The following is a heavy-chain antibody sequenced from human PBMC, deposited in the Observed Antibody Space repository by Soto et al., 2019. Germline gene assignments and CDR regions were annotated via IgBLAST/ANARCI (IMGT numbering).Heavy chain of an antibody. V-gene: IGHV3-53*01. CDR1: GFSVSRNY. D-gene: IGHD3-3*01. CDR2: LYSGGNT. Sequence: GGSLRLSCAASGFSVSRNYMSWVRQAPGKGLEWVSVLYSGGNTHYADSVKGRFTISRDNSKNTLYLQMNSLRVEDTAVYYCAREGNTYYEFWSGEPAYGMDVWGQGTTVTVSS. J-gene: IGHJ6*02. CDR3: AREGNTYYEFWSGEPAYGMDV.